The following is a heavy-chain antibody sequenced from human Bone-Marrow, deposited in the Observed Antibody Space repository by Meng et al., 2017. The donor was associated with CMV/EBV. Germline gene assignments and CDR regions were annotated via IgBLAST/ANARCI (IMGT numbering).Heavy chain of an antibody. Sequence: GESLKISCAASGFTVSSNYMSWVRQAPGKGLEWVSIIYSGGSTYYADSVKGRFTISRDNSKNTLYLQMNSLRAEDTAVYYCARERGHAFDICGQGTMVTVSS. CDR3: ARERGHAFDI. V-gene: IGHV3-53*01. J-gene: IGHJ3*02. CDR2: IYSGGST. CDR1: GFTVSSNY.